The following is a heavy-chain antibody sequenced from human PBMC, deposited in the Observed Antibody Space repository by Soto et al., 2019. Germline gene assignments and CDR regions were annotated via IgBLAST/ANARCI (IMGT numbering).Heavy chain of an antibody. CDR2: IFVTSTPI. V-gene: IGHV3-48*04. D-gene: IGHD3-9*01. Sequence: EVQLVESGGGLVQPGGSLRLSCVASGFSFSSYSMVWVRQAPGKGLEWISYIFVTSTPIYYADSVKGRFTVSRDNTQNSLFLLMNSLRAEDTAIYYRARDADWAFGYWGQGTLVTVPS. CDR1: GFSFSSYS. CDR3: ARDADWAFGY. J-gene: IGHJ4*02.